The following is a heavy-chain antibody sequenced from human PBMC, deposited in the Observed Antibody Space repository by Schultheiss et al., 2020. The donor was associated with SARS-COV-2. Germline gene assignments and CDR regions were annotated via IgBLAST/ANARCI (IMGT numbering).Heavy chain of an antibody. D-gene: IGHD2-2*01. J-gene: IGHJ3*02. Sequence: SETLSLTCTVSGGSISSYYWSWIRQPPGKGLEWIGYIYYSGSTNYNPSLKSRVTMSVDTSKNQFSLKLSSVTAADTAVYYCARHAVVVPAGHAFDIWGQGTMVTVSS. CDR3: ARHAVVVPAGHAFDI. CDR1: GGSISSYY. CDR2: IYYSGST. V-gene: IGHV4-59*08.